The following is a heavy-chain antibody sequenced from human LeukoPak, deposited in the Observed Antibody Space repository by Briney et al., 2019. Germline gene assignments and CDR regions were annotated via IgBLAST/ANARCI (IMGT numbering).Heavy chain of an antibody. CDR2: ISYNGGYR. V-gene: IGHV3-33*05. Sequence: PGGSLRLSCTASGFTFTTYGLHWVRQAPGKGLEWVAVISYNGGYRHYADSVKGRFTISGDDSKNTLFLQMSNLRAEDTAVYYCAAEVPNGDLRFDCWGQGTLVTVSS. CDR3: AAEVPNGDLRFDC. D-gene: IGHD4-17*01. J-gene: IGHJ4*02. CDR1: GFTFTTYG.